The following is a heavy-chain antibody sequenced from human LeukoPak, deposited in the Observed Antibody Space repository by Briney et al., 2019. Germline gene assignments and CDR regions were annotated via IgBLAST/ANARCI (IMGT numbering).Heavy chain of an antibody. J-gene: IGHJ6*03. CDR2: IYYSGST. CDR3: ARVVVVVPAAKQHIYYYYYMDV. CDR1: GGSISSYY. D-gene: IGHD2-2*01. Sequence: SETLSLTCTVSGGSISSYYWSWIRQPPGKGLEWVGYIYYSGSTNYNPSLKSRVTISVDTSKNQFSLKLSSVTAADTAVYYCARVVVVVPAAKQHIYYYYYMDVWGKGTTVTVSS. V-gene: IGHV4-59*01.